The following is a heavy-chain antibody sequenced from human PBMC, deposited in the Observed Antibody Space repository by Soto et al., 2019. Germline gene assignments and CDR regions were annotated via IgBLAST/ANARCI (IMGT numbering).Heavy chain of an antibody. Sequence: ASVKTSCKASGYTFTDYYIYWVRQAPRQWLEWIGTINPDTGGTNYAKKIQGRVTMMRDTSITTAYMALRSLRPDDTAVSYSARHGALLQRYCYSYSGMGVCGRGTRVAVSS. CDR1: GYTFTDYY. CDR2: INPDTGGT. J-gene: IGHJ6*02. V-gene: IGHV1-2*02. D-gene: IGHD2-21*01. CDR3: ARHGALLQRYCYSYSGMGV.